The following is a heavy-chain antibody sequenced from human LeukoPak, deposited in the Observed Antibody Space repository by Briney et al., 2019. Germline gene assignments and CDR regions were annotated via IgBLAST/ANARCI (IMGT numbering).Heavy chain of an antibody. CDR3: ARGQWLGNY. CDR1: GFTFSSYS. D-gene: IGHD6-19*01. Sequence: GGSLRLSCAASGFTFSSYSMNWVRQAAGKGLEWVSYISSIISTIYYADSAKGPFTISRDNAKNSLYLHMNSLRAEDTAVYYCARGQWLGNYWGQGTLVTVSS. V-gene: IGHV3-48*01. J-gene: IGHJ4*02. CDR2: ISSIISTI.